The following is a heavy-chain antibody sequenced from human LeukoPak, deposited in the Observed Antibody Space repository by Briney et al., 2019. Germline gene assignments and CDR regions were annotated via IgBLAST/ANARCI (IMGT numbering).Heavy chain of an antibody. J-gene: IGHJ4*02. Sequence: PGGSLRLSCAASGFTVSSNYMTWVRQAPGKGLEWVSVIYSGGSTHYADSVKGRFTISRDNSKNTLYLQMNRLRAEDTAVYYCARDAKGYSYGFDYWGQGTLVTVSS. V-gene: IGHV3-53*01. CDR1: GFTVSSNY. CDR2: IYSGGST. CDR3: ARDAKGYSYGFDY. D-gene: IGHD5-18*01.